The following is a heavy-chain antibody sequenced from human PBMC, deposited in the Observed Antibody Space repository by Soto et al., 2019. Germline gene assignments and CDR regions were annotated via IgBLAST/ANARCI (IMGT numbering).Heavy chain of an antibody. CDR2: IDTSGAT. V-gene: IGHV4-4*07. J-gene: IGHJ4*02. CDR1: GASISNYY. CDR3: ARDSLSPDYSNYAGLYY. D-gene: IGHD4-4*01. Sequence: QVQLQESGPGLVKPSETLSLTCTVSGASISNYYWTWIRQPAGTGLEWIGRIDTSGATNYNPSLKSRVTMSLDTSKNQFSLKLNSVTAADTAVYYCARDSLSPDYSNYAGLYYWGQGTLVTVSS.